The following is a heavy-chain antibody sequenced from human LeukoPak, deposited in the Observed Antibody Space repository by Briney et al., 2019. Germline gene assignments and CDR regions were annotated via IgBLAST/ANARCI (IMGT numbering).Heavy chain of an antibody. CDR3: ERGDGYHIY. J-gene: IGHJ4*02. CDR2: IYYSGST. D-gene: IGHD5-24*01. CDR1: GGSISSYY. Sequence: SETLSLTCTVTGGSISSYYWSWIRQPPGKGLEGIGYIYYSGSTNYNPSLKSRVTISVDTSKNQFSLKLNTVTAADTAVYYCERGDGYHIYWGQGTLVTVSS. V-gene: IGHV4-59*01.